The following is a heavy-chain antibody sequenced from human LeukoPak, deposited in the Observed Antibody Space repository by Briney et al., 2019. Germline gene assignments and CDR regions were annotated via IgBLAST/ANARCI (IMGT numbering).Heavy chain of an antibody. CDR2: TYYRSKWYN. Sequence: SQTLSLTCAISGSSVSSNSAAWNWIRQSPSRGLEWLGRTYYRSKWYNDYAVSVKSRITINPDTSKNQFSLQLNPVSPEDTAVYYCARFVNYYDYGVFDYWGQGTLVTVSS. D-gene: IGHD4-17*01. CDR3: ARFVNYYDYGVFDY. V-gene: IGHV6-1*01. CDR1: GSSVSSNSAA. J-gene: IGHJ4*02.